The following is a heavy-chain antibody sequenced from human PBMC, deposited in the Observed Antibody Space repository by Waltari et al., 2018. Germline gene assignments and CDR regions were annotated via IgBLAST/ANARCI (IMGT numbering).Heavy chain of an antibody. Sequence: QVQLVQSGAEVKKPGASVKDSCKASGYTLPGYYMHWVRQAPGQGIEWMGRINPNSGGTNYAQNFHGRVTMTRDTSISTAYMELSRLRSDDTAVYYGARDGITMVRGVTTVPNYWGQGTLVTVSS. D-gene: IGHD3-10*01. V-gene: IGHV1-2*06. CDR3: ARDGITMVRGVTTVPNY. CDR2: INPNSGGT. CDR1: GYTLPGYY. J-gene: IGHJ4*02.